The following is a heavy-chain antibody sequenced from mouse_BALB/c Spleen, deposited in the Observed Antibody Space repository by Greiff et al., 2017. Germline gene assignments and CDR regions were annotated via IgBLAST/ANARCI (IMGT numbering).Heavy chain of an antibody. CDR1: GFNIKDTY. J-gene: IGHJ4*01. D-gene: IGHD2-14*01. Sequence: EVQLQQSGAELVKPGASVKLSCTASGFNIKDTYMHWVKQRPEQGLEWIGRIDPANGNTKYDPKFQGKATITADTSSNTAYLQLSSLTSEDTAVYYCARAYYRYDDYEAMDYWGQGTSVTVSS. CDR3: ARAYYRYDDYEAMDY. V-gene: IGHV14-3*02. CDR2: IDPANGNT.